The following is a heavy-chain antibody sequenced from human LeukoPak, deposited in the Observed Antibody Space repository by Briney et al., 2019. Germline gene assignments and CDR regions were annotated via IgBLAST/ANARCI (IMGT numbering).Heavy chain of an antibody. CDR1: GGTFSSYA. D-gene: IGHD5-24*01. Sequence: GASVKVSCKASGGTFSSYAISWVRQAPGQGLEWIGGIIPIFGTANYAQKFQGRVTITADKSTSTAYMELSSLRSEDTAVYYCARENRGRWLQGHLGWYYYMDVWGKGTTVTVSS. J-gene: IGHJ6*03. CDR3: ARENRGRWLQGHLGWYYYMDV. V-gene: IGHV1-69*06. CDR2: IIPIFGTA.